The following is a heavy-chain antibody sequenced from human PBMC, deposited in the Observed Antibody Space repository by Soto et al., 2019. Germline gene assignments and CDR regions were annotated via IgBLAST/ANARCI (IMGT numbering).Heavy chain of an antibody. D-gene: IGHD6-19*01. CDR2: IIPIFGTA. Sequence: ASVKVSCKASGGTFSSYAISWVRQAPGQGLEWMGGIIPIFGTANYAQKFQGRVTITADESTSTAYMELSSLRSEDTAVYYCARVLNSSGWHDYWGQGTLVTVSS. CDR1: GGTFSSYA. V-gene: IGHV1-69*13. CDR3: ARVLNSSGWHDY. J-gene: IGHJ4*02.